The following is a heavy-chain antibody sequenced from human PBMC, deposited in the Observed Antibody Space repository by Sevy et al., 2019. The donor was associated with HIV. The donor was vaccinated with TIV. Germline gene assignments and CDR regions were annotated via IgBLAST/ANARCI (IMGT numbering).Heavy chain of an antibody. J-gene: IGHJ3*02. CDR3: AKVGATRGGDAFDI. Sequence: SETLSLTCTVSGGSVSSGSYYWSWIRQPPGKGLEWIGYIYYSGSTNYNPSLKSRVTISVDTSKNQFSLKLSSVTAADAAVDYCAKVGATRGGDAFDIWGQGTMVTVSS. D-gene: IGHD1-26*01. CDR1: GGSVSSGSYY. V-gene: IGHV4-61*01. CDR2: IYYSGST.